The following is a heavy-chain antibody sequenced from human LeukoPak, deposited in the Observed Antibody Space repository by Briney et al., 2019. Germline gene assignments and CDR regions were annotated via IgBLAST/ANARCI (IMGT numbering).Heavy chain of an antibody. CDR1: GYTFTGYY. V-gene: IGHV1-2*02. CDR3: ARYSGPTIAAAGGNWFDP. J-gene: IGHJ5*02. D-gene: IGHD6-13*01. Sequence: ASVKVSCKASGYTFTGYYMHWVRQAPGQGLEWMGWINPNSGGTNYAQKFQGRVTMTRDTSISTAYRELSRLRSDDTAVYYCARYSGPTIAAAGGNWFDPGAQGPLVPVS. CDR2: INPNSGGT.